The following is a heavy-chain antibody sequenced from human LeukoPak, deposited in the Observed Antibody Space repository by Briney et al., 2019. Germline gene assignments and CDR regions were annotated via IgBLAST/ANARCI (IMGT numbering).Heavy chain of an antibody. V-gene: IGHV3-48*02. D-gene: IGHD3-22*01. Sequence: GGSLRLSCAASGFTFSSYSMNWVRQAPGKGLEWVSYISSSSSTIYYADSVKGRFTISRNNAKNSLYLQMNSLRDEDTAVYYCARDYYYDSSGYYYDAFDIWGQGTMVTVSS. CDR3: ARDYYYDSSGYYYDAFDI. J-gene: IGHJ3*02. CDR1: GFTFSSYS. CDR2: ISSSSSTI.